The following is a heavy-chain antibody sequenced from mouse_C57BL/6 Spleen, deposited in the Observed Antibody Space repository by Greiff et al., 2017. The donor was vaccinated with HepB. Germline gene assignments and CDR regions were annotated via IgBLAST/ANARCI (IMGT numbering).Heavy chain of an antibody. J-gene: IGHJ4*01. V-gene: IGHV1-64*01. CDR2: IHPNSGST. D-gene: IGHD3-1*01. CDR1: GYTFTSYL. CDR3: ARDTGMYAMDY. Sequence: QVQLKQPGAELVKPGASVKLSCKASGYTFTSYLMHWVKQRPGQGLEWIGMIHPNSGSTNYNEKFKSKATLTADKSSSTAYMQLSSLTSEDSAVYSCARDTGMYAMDYWGQGTSVTVSS.